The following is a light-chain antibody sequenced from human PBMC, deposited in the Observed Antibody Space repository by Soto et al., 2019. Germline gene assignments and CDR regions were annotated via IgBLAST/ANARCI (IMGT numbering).Light chain of an antibody. V-gene: IGKV3-20*01. J-gene: IGKJ3*01. CDR3: QQYGSSPGFT. CDR2: GAS. Sequence: EIVLTQSTGTLSVSPGERATLSCRASQSVSSSYLAWYQQKPGQAPRLLIYGASSRATGIPDRFSGSGSGTDFTLTISRLESEDFAVYYCQQYGSSPGFTFGPGTKVDIK. CDR1: QSVSSSY.